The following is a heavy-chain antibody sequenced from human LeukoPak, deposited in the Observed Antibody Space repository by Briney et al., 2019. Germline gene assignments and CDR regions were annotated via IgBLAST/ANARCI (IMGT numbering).Heavy chain of an antibody. D-gene: IGHD1-1*01. Sequence: GGSLRLSCAASGFTFSYYYMSWIRQAPGKGLEWLSYISSSGTTIYYADSVKARFTISRDNAKNSLYLQMNSLTAEDTAIYYCARDPIGNDYGMDVWGQGTTVSVS. CDR1: GFTFSYYY. CDR3: ARDPIGNDYGMDV. J-gene: IGHJ6*02. V-gene: IGHV3-11*01. CDR2: ISSSGTTI.